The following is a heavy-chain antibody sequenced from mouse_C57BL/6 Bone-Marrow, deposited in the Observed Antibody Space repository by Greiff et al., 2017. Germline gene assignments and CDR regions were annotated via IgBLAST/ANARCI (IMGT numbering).Heavy chain of an antibody. D-gene: IGHD6-1*01. CDR1: GYSITSGYY. CDR3: ARASRRVFAY. V-gene: IGHV3-6*01. J-gene: IGHJ3*01. Sequence: EVKLVESGPGLVKPSQSLSLTCSVTGYSITSGYYWNWIRQFPGNKLEWMGYISYDGSNNYNPSLKNRISITRDTSKNQFFLKLNSVTTEDTATYYCARASRRVFAYWGQGTLVTVSA. CDR2: ISYDGSN.